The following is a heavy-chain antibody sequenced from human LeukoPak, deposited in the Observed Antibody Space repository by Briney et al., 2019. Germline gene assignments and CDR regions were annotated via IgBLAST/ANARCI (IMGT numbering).Heavy chain of an antibody. CDR3: ARDWEWPHYYYGMDV. V-gene: IGHV1-18*01. D-gene: IGHD3-3*01. J-gene: IGHJ6*02. Sequence: ASVKVSCKASGYTFTSYGISWVRQAPGQGLEWMGWISAYNGSTNYAQKLQGRVTMTTDTSTSTAYMELRSLRSDDTAVYYCARDWEWPHYYYGMDVWGQGTTVTVSS. CDR2: ISAYNGST. CDR1: GYTFTSYG.